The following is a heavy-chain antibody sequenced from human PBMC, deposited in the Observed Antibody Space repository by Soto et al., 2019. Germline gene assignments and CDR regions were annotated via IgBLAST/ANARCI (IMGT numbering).Heavy chain of an antibody. Sequence: PSETLSLTCTVSGGSISSSSYYWGWIRQPPGKGLEWIGSIYYSGSTYYNPSLKSRVTISVDTSKNQFSLKLSSVTAADTAVYYCARGFGEQLVAGYYYYYGMDVWGQGTTVTVSS. J-gene: IGHJ6*02. CDR3: ARGFGEQLVAGYYYYYGMDV. CDR1: GGSISSSSYY. CDR2: IYYSGST. V-gene: IGHV4-39*01. D-gene: IGHD6-6*01.